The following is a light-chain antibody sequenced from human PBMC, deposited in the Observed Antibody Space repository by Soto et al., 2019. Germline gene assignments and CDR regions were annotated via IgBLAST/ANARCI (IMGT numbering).Light chain of an antibody. CDR3: YSAADNNLV. CDR2: KES. V-gene: IGLV3-27*01. Sequence: SYELTQPSSVSVSPGQTARITCSGDILAKKYARWIQQKPGQAPVLVIYKESERPSGIPERFSGSSSVTTVTLTIRGAQVEYEADYYCYSAADNNLVFGGGTKLTVL. J-gene: IGLJ2*01. CDR1: ILAKKY.